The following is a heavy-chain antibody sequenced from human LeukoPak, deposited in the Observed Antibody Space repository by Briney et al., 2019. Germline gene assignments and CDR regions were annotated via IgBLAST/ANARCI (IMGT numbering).Heavy chain of an antibody. Sequence: GGSLRLSCAASGNYWMHWVRQAPGKRLVWVSHINSDGSWTSYADSVKGRFTISKDNAKNTVYLQMNNLRAEDTAVYYCVSFYETYWGRGTLVTVSS. CDR2: INSDGSWT. CDR1: GNYW. V-gene: IGHV3-74*01. J-gene: IGHJ4*02. D-gene: IGHD2-2*01. CDR3: VSFYETY.